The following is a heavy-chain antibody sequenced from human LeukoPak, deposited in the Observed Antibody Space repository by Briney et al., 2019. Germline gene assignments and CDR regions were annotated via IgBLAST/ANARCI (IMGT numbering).Heavy chain of an antibody. Sequence: GGSLRLSCAASGFTFSDYYMSWIRQAPGKGLKWVSYISSSGSTIYYADSVKGRFTISRDNAKNSLYLQMNSLRAEDTAVYYCAIAPSGYRYGHYDYVWGRYRYFDYWGQGTLVTVSS. CDR2: ISSSGSTI. CDR3: AIAPSGYRYGHYDYVWGRYRYFDY. D-gene: IGHD3-16*02. V-gene: IGHV3-11*04. CDR1: GFTFSDYY. J-gene: IGHJ4*02.